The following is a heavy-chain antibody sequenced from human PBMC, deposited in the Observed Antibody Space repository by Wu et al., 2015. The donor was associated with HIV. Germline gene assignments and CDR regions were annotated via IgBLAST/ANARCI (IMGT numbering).Heavy chain of an antibody. J-gene: IGHJ4*02. Sequence: QVQLVQSGAEVKKPGSSVKVSCKASGGTFSSYAITWVRQAPGQGLEWMGGIIPIFGTTNYAQKFQGRVAITTDESTSTAYMELSSLTSDDTAIYYCASRSKWQILESPEYYFDYWGQGTLVTVSS. CDR2: IIPIFGTT. CDR1: GGTFSSYA. V-gene: IGHV1-69*01. CDR3: ASRSKWQILESPEYYFDY. D-gene: IGHD1-26*01.